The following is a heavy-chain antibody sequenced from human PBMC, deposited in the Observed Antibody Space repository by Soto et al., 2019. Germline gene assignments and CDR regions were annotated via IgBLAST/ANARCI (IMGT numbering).Heavy chain of an antibody. V-gene: IGHV1-46*01. CDR3: ARDPGDSHSPFDY. CDR2: INPSGGST. D-gene: IGHD2-21*02. CDR1: GYTFTSYY. Sequence: GSSVKVSFKASGYTFTSYYMHWLLHAPGQVLELMGIINPSGGSTSYAQKFQGRVTMTRDTSTSTVYMELSSLRSEDTAVYYCARDPGDSHSPFDYWGQGTLVTVSS. J-gene: IGHJ4*02.